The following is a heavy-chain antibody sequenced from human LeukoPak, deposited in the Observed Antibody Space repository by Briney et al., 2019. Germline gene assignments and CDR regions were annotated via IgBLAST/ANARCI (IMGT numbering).Heavy chain of an antibody. CDR1: GFTFSSHW. J-gene: IGHJ4*02. Sequence: GGSLRLSCAASGFTFSSHWMSWVRQAPGKGLEWVANIKEDGSEKYYVDSVKGRFTISRDNAKNSLSLQMNSLRAEDTAVYYCARDALSSEHWLVRYFDYWGQGTLVTVSS. D-gene: IGHD6-19*01. V-gene: IGHV3-7*01. CDR2: IKEDGSEK. CDR3: ARDALSSEHWLVRYFDY.